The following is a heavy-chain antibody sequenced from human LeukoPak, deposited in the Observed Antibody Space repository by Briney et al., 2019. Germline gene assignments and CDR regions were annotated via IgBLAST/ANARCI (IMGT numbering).Heavy chain of an antibody. D-gene: IGHD1-14*01. Sequence: ASVKVSCKASGYTFTDYYIHWVRQAPGQGLEWMGRINPNSGGTNYAQRFQGRVTVTRDTSISTAYMELSTLRSDDAAVYYCAIDKRSTAGNWFDPWGQGTLVTVSS. CDR2: INPNSGGT. CDR1: GYTFTDYY. CDR3: AIDKRSTAGNWFDP. J-gene: IGHJ5*02. V-gene: IGHV1-2*06.